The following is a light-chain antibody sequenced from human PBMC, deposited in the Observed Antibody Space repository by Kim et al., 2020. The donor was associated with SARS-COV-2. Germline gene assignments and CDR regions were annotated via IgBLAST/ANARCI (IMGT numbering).Light chain of an antibody. J-gene: IGKJ4*02. V-gene: IGKV3-20*01. CDR2: DAS. Sequence: EIVLTQSPATLSLSLGERATLTCRASQSVTNNFLAWYQQQPGQAPSLLLYDASSRATGIPDRFSGSGSGTDFSLTISRLEPEDFAVYYCWQSGRSPPNTFGEGTKVDIK. CDR1: QSVTNNF. CDR3: WQSGRSPPNT.